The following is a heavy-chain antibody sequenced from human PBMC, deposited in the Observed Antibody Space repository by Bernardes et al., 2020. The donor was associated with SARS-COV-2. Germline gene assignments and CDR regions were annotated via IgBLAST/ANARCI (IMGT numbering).Heavy chain of an antibody. CDR1: GFIFSGYN. CDR2: ITSRSHV. CDR3: ARIDEVTGRDY. J-gene: IGHJ4*02. Sequence: GGSLRLSCVTSGFIFSGYNMNWVRQAPGRGLEWVSSITSRSHVYYADSVKGRFTISRDNAKNLLYLQMNSLRAEDTAVYYCARIDEVTGRDYWGQGTLVTVSS. V-gene: IGHV3-21*01. D-gene: IGHD6-19*01.